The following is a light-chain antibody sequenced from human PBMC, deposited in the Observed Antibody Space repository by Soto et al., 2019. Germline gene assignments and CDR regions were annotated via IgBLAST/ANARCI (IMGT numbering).Light chain of an antibody. CDR1: SSDVGGYNY. Sequence: QSALTQPASVSGSPGQSITISCTGNSSDVGGYNYVSWDQQHPGKAPKLMIYDVSNRPSGVSNRFSGSKSGNTASLTISGLQAEDEADYYCSSYTSSSTFVFGGGTKLTVL. V-gene: IGLV2-14*01. J-gene: IGLJ2*01. CDR3: SSYTSSSTFV. CDR2: DVS.